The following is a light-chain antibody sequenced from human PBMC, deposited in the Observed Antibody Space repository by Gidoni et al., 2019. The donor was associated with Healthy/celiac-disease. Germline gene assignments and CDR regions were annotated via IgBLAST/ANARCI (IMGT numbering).Light chain of an antibody. V-gene: IGLV3-1*01. J-gene: IGLJ2*01. CDR2: QDS. CDR3: PAWDSSTGV. Sequence: SYELTQPPSVSVSPAQTASITCSGDKLGDKYACWYQQQPGPPPVLVIYQDSKRPSGTPQRFSGSTPGNTATLTISVTQAMDEADYYCPAWDSSTGVFGAGTKLTVL. CDR1: KLGDKY.